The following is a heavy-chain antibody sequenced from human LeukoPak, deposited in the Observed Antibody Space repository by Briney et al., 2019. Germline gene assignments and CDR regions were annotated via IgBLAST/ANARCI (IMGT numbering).Heavy chain of an antibody. CDR3: VRHAFFDSTGYYYYFDY. Sequence: PSETLSLTCAVSGYSISIGYYWGWIRPPPGKGLEWIGSVYHSGSTYYNPSLKSRVTLSMDTSKNQFSLKLNSATAADTAAYYCVRHAFFDSTGYYYYFDYWGQGSLVTVS. J-gene: IGHJ4*02. V-gene: IGHV4-38-2*01. D-gene: IGHD3-22*01. CDR1: GYSISIGYY. CDR2: VYHSGST.